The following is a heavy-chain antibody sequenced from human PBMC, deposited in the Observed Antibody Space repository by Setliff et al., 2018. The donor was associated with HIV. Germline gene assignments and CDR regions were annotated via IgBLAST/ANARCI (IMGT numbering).Heavy chain of an antibody. D-gene: IGHD4-4*01. V-gene: IGHV7-4-1*02. CDR1: GYTFTSYA. CDR2: INTNTGNP. Sequence: GASVKVSCKASGYTFTSYAMNWVRQAPGQGLEWMGWINTNTGNPTYAQGFTGRFVFSLDTSVSTAYLQISSLKAEDTAVYYCAREYSNWYYYYYYYMDVWGKGTTVTVSS. J-gene: IGHJ6*03. CDR3: AREYSNWYYYYYYYMDV.